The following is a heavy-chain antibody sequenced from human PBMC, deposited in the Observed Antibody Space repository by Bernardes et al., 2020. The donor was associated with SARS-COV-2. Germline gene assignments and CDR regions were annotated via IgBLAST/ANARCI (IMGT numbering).Heavy chain of an antibody. J-gene: IGHJ4*02. CDR3: ARGGSRAAWIQLWFSPPFDY. V-gene: IGHV4-39*01. CDR1: GRSISSSSYY. CDR2: IHYSGST. Sequence: SETLSLTCTVSGRSISSSSYYWGWIRQPPGNGLEWNGSIHYSGSTYYNPSLKSRGPIPVDTSKNQFSLKLSSVTAADTAVYYCARGGSRAAWIQLWFSPPFDYWGQGTLVTVSS. D-gene: IGHD5-18*01.